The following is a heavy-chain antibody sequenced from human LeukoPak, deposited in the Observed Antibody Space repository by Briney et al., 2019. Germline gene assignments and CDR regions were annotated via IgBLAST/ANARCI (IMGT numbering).Heavy chain of an antibody. Sequence: SVKVSCKVSGYTLTELSMHWVRQAPGKGLEWMGGIIPIFGTANYAQKFQGRVTITTDESTSTAYMELSSLRSEDTAVYYCARAGIEMATITGFDYWGQGTLVAVSS. V-gene: IGHV1-69*05. CDR1: GYTLTELS. CDR3: ARAGIEMATITGFDY. CDR2: IIPIFGTA. D-gene: IGHD5-24*01. J-gene: IGHJ4*02.